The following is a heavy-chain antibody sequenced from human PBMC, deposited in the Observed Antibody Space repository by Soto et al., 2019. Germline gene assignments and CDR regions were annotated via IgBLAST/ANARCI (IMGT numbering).Heavy chain of an antibody. CDR1: GGTFSRHA. J-gene: IGHJ4*02. Sequence: QVQLVQSGAEVRKPGSSVKVSCKASGGTFSRHAISWVRQAPGQGLEWMGGIIPIFGTANHAQKFQGRVTIIADESTSTVYMELSSLRSEDTAVYFCARDPRLVSDFDARTDWAGFDSWGLGTLVTVSS. V-gene: IGHV1-69*01. D-gene: IGHD3-9*01. CDR3: ARDPRLVSDFDARTDWAGFDS. CDR2: IIPIFGTA.